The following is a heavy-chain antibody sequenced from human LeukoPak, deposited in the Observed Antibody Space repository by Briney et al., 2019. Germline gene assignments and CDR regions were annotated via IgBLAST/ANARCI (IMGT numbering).Heavy chain of an antibody. V-gene: IGHV4-59*12. D-gene: IGHD3-10*01. CDR3: ARDPGGWFDP. Sequence: PSETLSLTCTVSGGSISSYYWSWIRQPPGKGLEWIGYIYYSGSTDYNPSLKSRVSISLDTSKNQFSLKLSSVTAADTAVYYCARDPGGWFDPWGQGALVTVSS. CDR2: IYYSGST. J-gene: IGHJ5*02. CDR1: GGSISSYY.